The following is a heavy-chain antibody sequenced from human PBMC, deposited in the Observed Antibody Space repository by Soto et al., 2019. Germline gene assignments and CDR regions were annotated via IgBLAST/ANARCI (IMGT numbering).Heavy chain of an antibody. D-gene: IGHD3-10*01. CDR3: ARNPSITMVRGVIINYYYMNV. J-gene: IGHJ6*03. CDR1: GFTFISYA. Sequence: GSVRRSCAASGFTFISYAMNWVRQEKGKGLEWVAVIWYDGSNKYYADSVKGRFTISRDNSKNTLYLQMNSLRAEDRAVNYCARNPSITMVRGVIINYYYMNVWGNGTTVT. V-gene: IGHV3-33*01. CDR2: IWYDGSNK.